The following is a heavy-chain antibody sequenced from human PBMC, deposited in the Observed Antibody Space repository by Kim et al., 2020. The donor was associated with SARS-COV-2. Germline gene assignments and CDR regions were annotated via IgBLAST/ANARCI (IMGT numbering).Heavy chain of an antibody. CDR1: GGSISSGGYY. J-gene: IGHJ3*02. Sequence: SETLSLTCTVSGGSISSGGYYWSWIRQHPGKGLEWIGYIYYSGSTYYNPSLKSRVTISVDTSKNQFSLKLSSVTAADTAVYYCARDTRPTQSWELNPRDAFDIWGQGTMVTVSS. D-gene: IGHD1-26*01. V-gene: IGHV4-31*03. CDR2: IYYSGST. CDR3: ARDTRPTQSWELNPRDAFDI.